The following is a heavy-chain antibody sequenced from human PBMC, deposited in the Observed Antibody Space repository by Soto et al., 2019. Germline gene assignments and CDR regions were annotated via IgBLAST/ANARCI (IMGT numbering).Heavy chain of an antibody. CDR2: IDQDGSNK. J-gene: IGHJ4*02. CDR3: AKADGEQWLLPHLEN. Sequence: EVQLVESGGGLVQPGGSLRLSCAASKFTLNTYWMNWVRQAPGKGLEWVANIDQDGSNKHYVDSVEGRFTISRDNAKNTLFLHMNSLRVEDTAEYYCAKADGEQWLLPHLENWGRGTLVTVS. V-gene: IGHV3-7*03. CDR1: KFTLNTYW. D-gene: IGHD6-19*01.